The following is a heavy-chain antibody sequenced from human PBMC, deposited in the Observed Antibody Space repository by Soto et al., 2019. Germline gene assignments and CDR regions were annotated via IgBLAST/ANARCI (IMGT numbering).Heavy chain of an antibody. CDR1: GFTFSSYE. J-gene: IGHJ6*02. CDR3: ARGPHLAIFRVVILYGMDV. Sequence: GGSLRLSCAASGFTFSSYEMNWVRQAPGKGLEWVAYISSSGSTRYYADSVKGRFTISRDNAKNSLYLQMNSLRAEDTAVYYCARGPHLAIFRVVILYGMDVWGQGTTVTVSS. D-gene: IGHD3-3*01. V-gene: IGHV3-48*03. CDR2: ISSSGSTR.